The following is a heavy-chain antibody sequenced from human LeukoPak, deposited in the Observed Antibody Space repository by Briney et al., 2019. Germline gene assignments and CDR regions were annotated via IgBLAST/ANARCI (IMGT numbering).Heavy chain of an antibody. CDR1: GYSFTSYW. Sequence: GESLKISCQGSGYSFTSYWIGWVRQMPGKGLEWMGIIYPGDSDTRYSPSFQGQVTISADKSISTAYLQWSSLKASDTTMYYCARQGAYYYDSSGYYYWFDPWGQGTLVTVSS. J-gene: IGHJ5*02. V-gene: IGHV5-51*01. CDR2: IYPGDSDT. D-gene: IGHD3-22*01. CDR3: ARQGAYYYDSSGYYYWFDP.